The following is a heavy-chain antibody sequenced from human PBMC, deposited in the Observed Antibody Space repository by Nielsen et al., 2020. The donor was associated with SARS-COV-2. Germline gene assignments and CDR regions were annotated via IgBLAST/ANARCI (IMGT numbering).Heavy chain of an antibody. D-gene: IGHD3-16*02. Sequence: WVRQAPGQGLEWMGWISAYNGNTYYAQKLQGRVTMTTDTSTSTAYMELRSLRSDDTAVYYCARGSNYDYVWGSYRYYGMDVWGQGTTVTVSS. V-gene: IGHV1-18*01. CDR3: ARGSNYDYVWGSYRYYGMDV. CDR2: ISAYNGNT. J-gene: IGHJ6*02.